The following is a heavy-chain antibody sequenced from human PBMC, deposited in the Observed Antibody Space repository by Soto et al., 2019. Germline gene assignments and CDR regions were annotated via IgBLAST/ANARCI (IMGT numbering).Heavy chain of an antibody. CDR2: ISYDGSNK. V-gene: IGHV3-30*18. CDR3: AKVGGMSPRKSWFDP. D-gene: IGHD3-16*01. Sequence: VAVISYDGSNKYYADSVKGRFTISRDNSKNTLYLQMNSLRAEDTAVYYCAKVGGMSPRKSWFDPWGQGTLVTVSS. J-gene: IGHJ5*02.